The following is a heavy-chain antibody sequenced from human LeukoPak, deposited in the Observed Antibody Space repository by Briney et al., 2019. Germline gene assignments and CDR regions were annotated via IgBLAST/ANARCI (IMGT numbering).Heavy chain of an antibody. CDR1: GGSISRFY. J-gene: IGHJ4*02. CDR3: ARNSRDGDNWEYHYFDY. D-gene: IGHD5-24*01. V-gene: IGHV4-59*08. CDR2: VYYSGST. Sequence: SETLSHTCTVSGGSISRFYWSWIRQPPGKALEWIGYVYYSGSTNYNPSLRSRVTMSVDTSKNQFSLKLNSVTAADTAVYYCARNSRDGDNWEYHYFDYWGQGTLVTVSS.